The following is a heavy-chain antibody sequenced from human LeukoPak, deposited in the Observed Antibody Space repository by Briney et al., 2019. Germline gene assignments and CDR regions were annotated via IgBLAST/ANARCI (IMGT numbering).Heavy chain of an antibody. CDR2: ISGSGGST. CDR3: AKARVVVVITEGIDY. V-gene: IGHV3-23*01. CDR1: GFTFSSYA. J-gene: IGHJ4*02. Sequence: GGSLRLSCAASGFTFSSYAMSWVRQAPGKGLEWVSGISGSGGSTDYADSVKGRFTISRDNSKNTLFLQMNSLRAEDTAVYYCAKARVVVVITEGIDYGGQGTLVTVSS. D-gene: IGHD3-22*01.